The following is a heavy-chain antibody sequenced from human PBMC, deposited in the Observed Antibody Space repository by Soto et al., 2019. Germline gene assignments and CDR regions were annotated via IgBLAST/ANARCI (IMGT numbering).Heavy chain of an antibody. CDR2: ISYDGSNK. CDR1: GFTFSSYA. D-gene: IGHD3-22*01. V-gene: IGHV3-30-3*01. CDR3: ARDQYYYDSSGYSHRYYYYAMDV. J-gene: IGHJ6*02. Sequence: QVQLVESGGGVVQPGRSLRLSCAASGFTFSSYAMHWVRQAPGKGLEWVAVISYDGSNKYYADSVKGRFTISRDNSKNTLYLQLNSLRAEDTAVYYCARDQYYYDSSGYSHRYYYYAMDVWSQGTTVTVSS.